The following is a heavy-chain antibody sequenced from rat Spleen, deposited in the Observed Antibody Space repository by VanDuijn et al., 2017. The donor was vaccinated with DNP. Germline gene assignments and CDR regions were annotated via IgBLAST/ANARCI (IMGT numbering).Heavy chain of an antibody. CDR2: ISSGGST. V-gene: IGHV2S12*01. CDR3: TRFDY. CDR1: GFSLTNYG. J-gene: IGHJ2*01. Sequence: QVQLKESGPVLVQASETLSLTCTVSGFSLTNYGVSWVRQPPGKGLEWIAAISSGGSTYYNSALKSRLSISRDTSKSQVFLKMNSLQTEDTAIYFCTRFDYWGQGVMVTVTS.